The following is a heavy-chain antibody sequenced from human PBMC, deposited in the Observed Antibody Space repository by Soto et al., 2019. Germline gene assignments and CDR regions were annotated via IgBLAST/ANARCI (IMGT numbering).Heavy chain of an antibody. J-gene: IGHJ3*02. V-gene: IGHV3-30-3*01. CDR1: GFTFSSYA. CDR3: ETDRDAFDI. Sequence: PGESLKISCAASGFTFSSYAMHWVRQAPGKGLEWVAVISYDGSNKYYADSVKGRFTISRDNSKNTLYLQMNSLRAEDTAVYYCETDRDAFDIWGQGTMVTVSS. CDR2: ISYDGSNK.